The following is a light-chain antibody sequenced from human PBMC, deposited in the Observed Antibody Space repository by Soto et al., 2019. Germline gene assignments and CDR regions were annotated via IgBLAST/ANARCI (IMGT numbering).Light chain of an antibody. J-gene: IGLJ1*01. CDR2: EVS. CDR3: SSYTGSSTLV. V-gene: IGLV2-14*01. CDR1: SSDVGAYNF. Sequence: SVLTQPASVSGSPGQSITISCTGSSSDVGAYNFVSWYQHHPGKAPKLILYEVSNRPSGVSNRFSGSKSGNTASLTISGLQAEDEADYYCSSYTGSSTLVFGTGTKVTVL.